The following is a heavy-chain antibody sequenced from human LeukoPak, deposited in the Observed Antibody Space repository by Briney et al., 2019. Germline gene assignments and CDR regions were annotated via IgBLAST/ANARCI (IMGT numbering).Heavy chain of an antibody. CDR2: FDPEDGET. CDR1: GYTLTELS. V-gene: IGHV1-24*01. D-gene: IGHD3-9*01. CDR3: ATPRLTGYPYYYYGMDV. J-gene: IGHJ6*02. Sequence: GASVKVSCKVSGYTLTELSMHWVRQAPGKGLEWMGGFDPEDGETTYAQKFQGRVTMTEDTSTDTAYMELSSLRSEDTAVYYCATPRLTGYPYYYYGMDVWGQGTTVTVSS.